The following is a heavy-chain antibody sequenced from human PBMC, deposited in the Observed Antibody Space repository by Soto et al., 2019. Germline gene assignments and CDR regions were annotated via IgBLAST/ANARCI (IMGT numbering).Heavy chain of an antibody. CDR2: ITPMFGTT. J-gene: IGHJ6*02. CDR3: ASYKTTVTEYYKSYGMDA. CDR1: GGTFSSFA. V-gene: IGHV1-69*01. D-gene: IGHD4-17*01. Sequence: VQLVQSGAEVKKPGSSAKVSCKASGGTFSSFAITWVRQAPGQGLEWMGGITPMFGTTNYAQKFQGRVTITADESTTTAYMEVSSLRSEDTAVYYCASYKTTVTEYYKSYGMDAWGQGTTVTVSS.